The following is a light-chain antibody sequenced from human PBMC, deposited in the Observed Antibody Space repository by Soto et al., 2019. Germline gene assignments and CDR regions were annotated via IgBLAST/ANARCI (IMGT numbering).Light chain of an antibody. Sequence: QSVLSQPPSVSAAPGQRVTISCSGTSSKIGDNYVSWYQHLPETAPKLLIYDNSHRPSGIPDRFSGSKSGTSATLGITGLQTGDEADYYCGTWDNSLRALVFGTGTKVTVL. CDR3: GTWDNSLRALV. CDR1: SSKIGDNY. J-gene: IGLJ1*01. V-gene: IGLV1-51*01. CDR2: DNS.